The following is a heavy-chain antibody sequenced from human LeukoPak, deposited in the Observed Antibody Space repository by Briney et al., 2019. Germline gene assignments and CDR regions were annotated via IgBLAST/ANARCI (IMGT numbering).Heavy chain of an antibody. J-gene: IGHJ4*02. CDR1: GYSISSGYY. V-gene: IGHV4-38-2*01. D-gene: IGHD3-22*01. CDR3: ARGRYYYDSSGYWYYFDY. CDR2: IYHSGST. Sequence: RTSETLSLTCAVSGYSISSGYYWGWIRQPPGKGLEWIGSIYHSGSTYYNPSLKSRVTISVDTSKNQFSLKLSSVTAADTAVYYCARGRYYYDSSGYWYYFDYWGQGTLVTVSS.